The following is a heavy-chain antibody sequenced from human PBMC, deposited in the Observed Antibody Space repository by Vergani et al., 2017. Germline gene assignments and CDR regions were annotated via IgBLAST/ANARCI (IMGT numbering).Heavy chain of an antibody. D-gene: IGHD3-3*01. V-gene: IGHV3-9*01. J-gene: IGHJ4*02. Sequence: EVQVVESGGGLAQPGRSLRLSCTASGFSFHNYAMHWVRQVPGKGLEWVSRIDWDSDSIEYADSVKGRFTISRDNAKNSLCLQMNSLRPEDTALYYCVKDSGFLKCSAFDYWGQGTLVTVSS. CDR1: GFSFHNYA. CDR2: IDWDSDSI. CDR3: VKDSGFLKCSAFDY.